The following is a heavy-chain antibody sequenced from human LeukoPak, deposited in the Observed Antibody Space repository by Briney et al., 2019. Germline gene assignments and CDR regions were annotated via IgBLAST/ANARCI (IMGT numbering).Heavy chain of an antibody. Sequence: RPGGSLRLSCAASGFTFSNYAMRWVRQAPGKGLEWVSGIIGSGDSTYYADSVKGRFTISRDNSKNTLYLQMNSLRAEDTAVYYCARRSGIAVAGAFDYWGQGTLVTVSS. J-gene: IGHJ4*02. D-gene: IGHD6-19*01. CDR1: GFTFSNYA. CDR3: ARRSGIAVAGAFDY. V-gene: IGHV3-23*01. CDR2: IIGSGDST.